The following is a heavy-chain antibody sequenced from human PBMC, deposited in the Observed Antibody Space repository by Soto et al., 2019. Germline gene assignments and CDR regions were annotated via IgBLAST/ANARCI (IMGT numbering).Heavy chain of an antibody. V-gene: IGHV3-74*01. Sequence: EVQLVESGGGLVQPGGSLRLSCAASGFTFSSYWMHWVRQAPGKGLVWVSRINSDGSTTNYADPVKGRFTISRDNAKNTLYLQMNSVTAEVTAVYYCARVPTGGYDWNWGQGTLVTVSS. CDR3: ARVPTGGYDWN. J-gene: IGHJ4*02. CDR1: GFTFSSYW. CDR2: INSDGSTT. D-gene: IGHD5-12*01.